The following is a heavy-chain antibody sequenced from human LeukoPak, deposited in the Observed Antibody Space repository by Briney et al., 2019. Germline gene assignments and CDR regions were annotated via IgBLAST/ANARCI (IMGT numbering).Heavy chain of an antibody. D-gene: IGHD5-18*01. Sequence: GGSLRLSCAASGFTFSSYAMSWVRQAPGKGLEWVSAISGSGGSTYYADSVRGRFTISRDNSKNTLYLQMNSLRAEDTAVYYCARDLSDTAMEPWGQGTLVTVSS. J-gene: IGHJ5*02. CDR1: GFTFSSYA. CDR3: ARDLSDTAMEP. V-gene: IGHV3-23*01. CDR2: ISGSGGST.